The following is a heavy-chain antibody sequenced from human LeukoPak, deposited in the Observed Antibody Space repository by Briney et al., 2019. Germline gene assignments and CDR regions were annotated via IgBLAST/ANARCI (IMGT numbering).Heavy chain of an antibody. Sequence: GESLKISCKASGYSFTTYWITWVRQMPGKGLELMGKIDPSDSYSNYSPSFQGHVTISVDKSINTAYLHWSSLKASDTAMYYCGRGDAGPDPWGQGTLVTVSS. D-gene: IGHD3-10*01. V-gene: IGHV5-10-1*01. CDR1: GYSFTTYW. J-gene: IGHJ5*02. CDR3: GRGDAGPDP. CDR2: IDPSDSYS.